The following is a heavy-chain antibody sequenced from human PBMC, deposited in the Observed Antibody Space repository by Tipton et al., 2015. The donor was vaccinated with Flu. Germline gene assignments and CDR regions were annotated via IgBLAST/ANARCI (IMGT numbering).Heavy chain of an antibody. CDR1: GGSISSYY. D-gene: IGHD1-26*01. J-gene: IGHJ2*01. CDR3: ARDRVGATSWYFDL. V-gene: IGHV4-59*01. CDR2: TYYSGST. Sequence: TLSLTCTVSGGSISSYYWSWIRQPPGKGLEWIGYTYYSGSTNYNPSLKSRVTISVDTSKNQFSLKLSSVTAADTAVYYCARDRVGATSWYFDLWGRGTLVTVSS.